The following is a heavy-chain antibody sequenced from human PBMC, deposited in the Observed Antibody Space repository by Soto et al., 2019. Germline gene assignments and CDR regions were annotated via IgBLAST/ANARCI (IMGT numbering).Heavy chain of an antibody. CDR3: ARSPLSYDYVRQTWREVGDSFDV. V-gene: IGHV4-34*12. CDR2: LIHGGST. D-gene: IGHD3-10*02. Sequence: TLSLTCAIYNSSLGAFHWTWIRQPPGKGLEWIGELIHGGSTNYNPSLKSRVTFSLDTSKSQFSLHVMSVTAADTAVYYCARSPLSYDYVRQTWREVGDSFDVWGRGTSVTVSS. CDR1: NSSLGAFH. J-gene: IGHJ3*01.